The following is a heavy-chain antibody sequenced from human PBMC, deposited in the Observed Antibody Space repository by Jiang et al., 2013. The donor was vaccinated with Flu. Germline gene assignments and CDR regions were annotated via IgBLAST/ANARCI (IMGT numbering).Heavy chain of an antibody. Sequence: GAEVKKPGSSVKVSCKASGGTFSSYAISWVRQAPGQGLEWMGGIIPIFGTANYAQKFQGRVTITADESTSTAYMELSSLRSEDTAVYYCARDEEGYCSGGSCYYFDYWGQGTLVTVSS. J-gene: IGHJ4*02. CDR2: IIPIFGTA. CDR1: GGTFSSYA. V-gene: IGHV1-69*01. D-gene: IGHD2-15*01. CDR3: ARDEEGYCSGGSCYYFDY.